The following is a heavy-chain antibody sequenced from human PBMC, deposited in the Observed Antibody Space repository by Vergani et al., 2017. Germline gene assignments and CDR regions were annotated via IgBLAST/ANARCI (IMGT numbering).Heavy chain of an antibody. CDR3: ARAGYYYDSSGYFDY. J-gene: IGHJ4*02. CDR2: IYYSGST. V-gene: IGHV4-38-2*01. CDR1: GYSISSGYY. Sequence: QVQLQESGPGLVKPSETLSLTCAVSGYSISSGYYWGWIRQPPGKGLEWIGSIYYSGSTYYNPSLKSRVTISVDTSKNQFSLKLSSVTAADTAVYYCARAGYYYDSSGYFDYWGQGTLVTVSS. D-gene: IGHD3-22*01.